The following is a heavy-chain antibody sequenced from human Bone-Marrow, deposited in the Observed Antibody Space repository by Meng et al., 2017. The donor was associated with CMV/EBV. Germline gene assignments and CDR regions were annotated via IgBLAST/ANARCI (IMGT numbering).Heavy chain of an antibody. Sequence: LSCAASGFTFSGYWMHWVRQAPGKGLMWVSRITDTGSSTAYADSVKGRFTISRDNAKSTLYLQMNSLRAEDTAVYYCARALKEGGAYWGQGTLVTVSS. CDR3: ARALKEGGAY. CDR1: GFTFSGYW. V-gene: IGHV3-74*01. J-gene: IGHJ4*02. D-gene: IGHD4-17*01. CDR2: ITDTGSST.